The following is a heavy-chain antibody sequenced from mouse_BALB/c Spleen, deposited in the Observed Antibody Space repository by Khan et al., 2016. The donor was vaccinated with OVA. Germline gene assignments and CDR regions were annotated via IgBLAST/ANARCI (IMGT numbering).Heavy chain of an antibody. Sequence: QIQLVQSGPELKKPGETVKISCKASGYTFTNYGMNWVRQAPGKGLKWMGWINTYTGDPTYADDFKGRFAFSLETSASTAYLQIHNLENEDTATYCCARRPLSYFDYWGQGTTLTVSS. CDR3: ARRPLSYFDY. J-gene: IGHJ2*01. V-gene: IGHV9-3-1*01. CDR1: GYTFTNYG. CDR2: INTYTGDP.